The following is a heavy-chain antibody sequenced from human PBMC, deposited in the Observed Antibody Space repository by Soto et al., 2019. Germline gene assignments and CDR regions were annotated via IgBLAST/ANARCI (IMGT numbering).Heavy chain of an antibody. J-gene: IGHJ5*02. D-gene: IGHD5-12*01. CDR1: GFTFGANT. V-gene: IGHV3-49*03. CDR3: TRGYSGYDGPFDP. CDR2: IRSKRYGATR. Sequence: GGSLRLSCTGSGFTFGANTMSWFRQAPGKWLEWVGFIRSKRYGATREYAASVKGRFSISRDDSTSIAYLQMNSLKTDDTAVYYCTRGYSGYDGPFDPWGQGTLVTVSS.